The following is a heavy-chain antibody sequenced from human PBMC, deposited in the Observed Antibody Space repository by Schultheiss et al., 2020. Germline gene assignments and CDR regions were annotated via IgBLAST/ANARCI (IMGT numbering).Heavy chain of an antibody. J-gene: IGHJ1*01. CDR2: INHSGST. D-gene: IGHD1-26*01. CDR3: ARVGGMLAEYFQH. CDR1: GGSISSGGYY. V-gene: IGHV4-39*07. Sequence: SETLSLTCTVSGGSISSGGYYWRWIRQPPGKGLEWIGEINHSGSTNYNPSLKSRVTISVDKSKNQFSLKLSSVTAADTAVYYCARVGGMLAEYFQHWGQGTLVTVSS.